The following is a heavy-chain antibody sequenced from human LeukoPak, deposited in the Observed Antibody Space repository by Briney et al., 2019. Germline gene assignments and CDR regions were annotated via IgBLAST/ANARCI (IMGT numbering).Heavy chain of an antibody. CDR3: ARRWELLYWFDP. Sequence: SGTPSPTCAVSGFSISKGYYWGWVRAPPREGVGGIGSIYHSGSTYYNPSLKSRVTISVDTSKNQFSLKPSSVTAADTAVYYCARRWELLYWFDPWGQGTLVTVSS. J-gene: IGHJ5*02. V-gene: IGHV4-38-2*01. CDR2: IYHSGST. D-gene: IGHD1-26*01. CDR1: GFSISKGYY.